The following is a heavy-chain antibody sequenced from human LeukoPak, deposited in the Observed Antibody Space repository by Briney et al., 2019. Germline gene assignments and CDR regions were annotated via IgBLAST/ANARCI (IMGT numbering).Heavy chain of an antibody. CDR3: ARDHDTLLVVDRGFEI. J-gene: IGHJ3*02. CDR2: INWNGATT. Sequence: GGSLRLSCAASGFTFADYGMSWVRQAPGKGLEWVSGINWNGATTTYADSVKGRFTISRDNAKNSLYLQMNSLRAEDTALYYCARDHDTLLVVDRGFEIWGQGTTVTVSS. D-gene: IGHD3-22*01. V-gene: IGHV3-20*04. CDR1: GFTFADYG.